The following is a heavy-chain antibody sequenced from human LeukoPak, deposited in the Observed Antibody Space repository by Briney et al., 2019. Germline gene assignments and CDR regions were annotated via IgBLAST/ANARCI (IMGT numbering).Heavy chain of an antibody. D-gene: IGHD6-13*01. CDR2: INAGNGNT. CDR1: GYTFTSYA. J-gene: IGHJ6*04. V-gene: IGHV1-3*01. CDR3: AREKQQLGQDYYYGMDV. Sequence: ASVKVSCKASGYTFTSYAMHWVRQAPGQRLEWMGWINAGNGNTKYSQKFQGRVTITRDTSASTAYMELSSLRSEETAVYYCAREKQQLGQDYYYGMDVWGKGTTVTVSS.